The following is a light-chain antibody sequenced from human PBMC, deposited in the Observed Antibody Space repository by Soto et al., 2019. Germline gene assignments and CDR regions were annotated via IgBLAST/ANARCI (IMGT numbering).Light chain of an antibody. V-gene: IGKV3-20*01. CDR2: GAH. Sequence: EIVLTQSPGTLSLSPGERATLSCRASQSIRSHYLAWYQQKPGQAPRLLISGAHNRAPGIPDRFSGSESGTDFTLRISILESEDFAVYYCQQYGSSVTFGQGTKVEIK. CDR3: QQYGSSVT. CDR1: QSIRSHY. J-gene: IGKJ1*01.